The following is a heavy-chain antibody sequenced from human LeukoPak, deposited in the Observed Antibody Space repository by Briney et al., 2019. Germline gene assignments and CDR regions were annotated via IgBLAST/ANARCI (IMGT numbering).Heavy chain of an antibody. J-gene: IGHJ5*02. CDR3: ARRITMVRGVIITGNWFDP. CDR1: GYTFTGYY. Sequence: ASVKVSCKASGYTFTGYYMHWVRQAPGQGLEWMGWINPNSGGTNYAQKFQGRVTMTRDTSISTAYMELSRLRSDDTAVYYCARRITMVRGVIITGNWFDPWGQGTLVTVSS. D-gene: IGHD3-10*01. CDR2: INPNSGGT. V-gene: IGHV1-2*02.